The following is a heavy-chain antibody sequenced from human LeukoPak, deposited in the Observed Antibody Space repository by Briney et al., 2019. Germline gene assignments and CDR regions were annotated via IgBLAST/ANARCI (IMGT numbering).Heavy chain of an antibody. Sequence: ASVKVSCKASGYTFTSYGISWVRQAPGQGLEWMGWISAYNGNTNYAQKLQGRVTMTTDTSTSTAYMELRSLRSDDTAVYYCARDRYYDSSGYYYLLGYYFDYWGQGTLVTVSS. CDR3: ARDRYYDSSGYYYLLGYYFDY. CDR2: ISAYNGNT. CDR1: GYTFTSYG. V-gene: IGHV1-18*01. D-gene: IGHD3-22*01. J-gene: IGHJ4*02.